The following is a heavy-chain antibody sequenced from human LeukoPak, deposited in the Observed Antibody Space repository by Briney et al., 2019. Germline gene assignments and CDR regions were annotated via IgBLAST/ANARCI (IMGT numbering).Heavy chain of an antibody. D-gene: IGHD2-2*01. CDR3: ASIYCSSTSCYDAVWEDSFDY. CDR1: GFTFSSYA. J-gene: IGHJ4*02. V-gene: IGHV3-23*01. CDR2: ISGSGGST. Sequence: GGSLRLSCAASGFTFSSYAMSWVRQAPGKGLEWVSAISGSGGSTYYADSVKGRFTISRDNSKNTLYLQMNSLRAEDTAVYYCASIYCSSTSCYDAVWEDSFDYWGQGTLVTVSS.